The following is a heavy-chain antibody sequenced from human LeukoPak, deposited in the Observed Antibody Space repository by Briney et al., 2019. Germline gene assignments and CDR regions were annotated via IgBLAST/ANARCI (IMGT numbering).Heavy chain of an antibody. V-gene: IGHV3-23*01. J-gene: IGHJ4*02. D-gene: IGHD3-3*01. CDR2: ISGSDETT. CDR3: AKLGEYDFWSGPDY. Sequence: GGSLRLSCAASGFTFSSSGMSWVRQAPGKGLEWVSSISGSDETTYYADSVKGRFTISRDNSKNTLYLQMNSLRAEDTAVYYCAKLGEYDFWSGPDYWGQGTLVTVSS. CDR1: GFTFSSSG.